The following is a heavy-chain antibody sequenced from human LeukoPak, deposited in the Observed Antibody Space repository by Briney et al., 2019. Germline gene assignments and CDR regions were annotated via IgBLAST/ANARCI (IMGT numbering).Heavy chain of an antibody. CDR2: ISAYNGNT. CDR1: GSSFTTYG. J-gene: IGHJ4*02. Sequence: ASVKVSCKASGSSFTTYGITWVRQAPGQGHEWMGWISAYNGNTNYAQKIQGRVTMTTDTSTSTAYMELRSLRSDDTAVYYCARALVDGYKELGYWGQGTLVTVSS. V-gene: IGHV1-18*01. D-gene: IGHD5-24*01. CDR3: ARALVDGYKELGY.